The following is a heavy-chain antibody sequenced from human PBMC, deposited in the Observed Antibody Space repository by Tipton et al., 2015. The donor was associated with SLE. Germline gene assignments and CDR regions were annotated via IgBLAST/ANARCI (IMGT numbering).Heavy chain of an antibody. D-gene: IGHD2-2*01. CDR3: ARGDMVVVPAAGGGYYYYMDV. J-gene: IGHJ6*03. V-gene: IGHV4-4*02. CDR1: GGSISSNYW. CDR2: IYHSGNT. Sequence: TLSLTCAVSGGSISSNYWWSWVRQPPGKGLEWIGEIYHSGNTNYNPSLKSRVTISVDTSKNQFSLKLSSVTAADTAVYYCARGDMVVVPAAGGGYYYYMDVWGKGTTVTVSS.